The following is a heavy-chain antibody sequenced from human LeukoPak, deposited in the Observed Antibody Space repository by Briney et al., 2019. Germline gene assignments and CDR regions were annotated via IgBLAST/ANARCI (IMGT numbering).Heavy chain of an antibody. CDR3: TAGTGHSDHDY. V-gene: IGHV3-15*01. J-gene: IGHJ4*02. CDR1: EFTFNNAW. CDR2: VKSDTDGGTT. D-gene: IGHD5-12*01. Sequence: GGSLRLSCAASEFTFNNAWMSRVRQAPGKGLEWVGRVKSDTDGGTTDYAAPVKGRFTISRDDSKNMVYLQMNSLRTDDTAVYYCTAGTGHSDHDYWGQGTLVTVSS.